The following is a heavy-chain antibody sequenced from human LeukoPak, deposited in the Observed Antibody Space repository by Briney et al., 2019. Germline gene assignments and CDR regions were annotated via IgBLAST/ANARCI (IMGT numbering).Heavy chain of an antibody. Sequence: SETLSLTCTVSGGSISSGGYYWSWIRQHPGKGLEWIGYIYYSGSTYYNPSLKSRVTISVDTSRNQFSLKLSSVTAADTAVYYRARDRSPNCSGGSCPYFDYWGQGTLVTVSS. CDR3: ARDRSPNCSGGSCPYFDY. CDR1: GGSISSGGYY. V-gene: IGHV4-31*03. CDR2: IYYSGST. D-gene: IGHD2-15*01. J-gene: IGHJ4*02.